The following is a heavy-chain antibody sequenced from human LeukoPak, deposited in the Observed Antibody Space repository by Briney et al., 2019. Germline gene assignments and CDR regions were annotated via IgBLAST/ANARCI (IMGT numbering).Heavy chain of an antibody. Sequence: PGGSLRLSCAASGFTFDDYAMHWVRQPPGKGLEWVSGISWNSGSIGFADSVKGRFTISRDNAKNSLYLQMNSLRAEDTALYYCAKALGTYYYDGMDVWGQGTTVTVSS. CDR3: AKALGTYYYDGMDV. CDR1: GFTFDDYA. J-gene: IGHJ6*02. CDR2: ISWNSGSI. V-gene: IGHV3-9*01. D-gene: IGHD1/OR15-1a*01.